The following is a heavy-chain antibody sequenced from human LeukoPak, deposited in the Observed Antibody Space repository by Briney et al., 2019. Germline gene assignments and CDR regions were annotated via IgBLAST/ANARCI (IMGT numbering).Heavy chain of an antibody. CDR3: ARVVYCSSTSCSFSWFDP. V-gene: IGHV1-18*01. Sequence: AAVKVSCKGSGYTFTSYGISWGRQAPGQGRERMGGISAYNFNTTYAQPLHARVTLTPDPSTSTAYLDLRSLRSDDTAVYYCARVVYCSSTSCSFSWFDPWGQGPLVTVSS. CDR2: ISAYNFNT. CDR1: GYTFTSYG. J-gene: IGHJ5*02. D-gene: IGHD2-2*01.